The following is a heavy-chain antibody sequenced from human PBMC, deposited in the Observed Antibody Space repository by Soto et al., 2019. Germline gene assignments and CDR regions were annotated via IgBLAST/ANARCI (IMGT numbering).Heavy chain of an antibody. V-gene: IGHV3-53*04. D-gene: IGHD6-13*01. Sequence: PGGSLRLSCAASGFTVSSNYMSWVRQAPGKGLEWVSVIYSGGSTYYADSVKGRFTISRHNSKNTLYLQMNSLRAEDTAVYYCATLSSSRYLGAFDIWGQGTMVTVSS. CDR2: IYSGGST. J-gene: IGHJ3*02. CDR1: GFTVSSNY. CDR3: ATLSSSRYLGAFDI.